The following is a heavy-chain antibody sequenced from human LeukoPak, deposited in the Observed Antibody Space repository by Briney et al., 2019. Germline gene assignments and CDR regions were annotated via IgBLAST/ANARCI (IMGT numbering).Heavy chain of an antibody. V-gene: IGHV3-21*01. CDR1: GFTFSSYS. Sequence: PGGSLRLSCAASGFTFSSYSMNWVRQAPGKGLEWVSSISSSSSYIYYADSVKGRFTISRDNAKNSLYLQMNSLRAEDTAVYYCARVGGRYCSSTSCQTDVDTAMAYFDYWGQGTLVTVSS. J-gene: IGHJ4*02. D-gene: IGHD2-2*01. CDR3: ARVGGRYCSSTSCQTDVDTAMAYFDY. CDR2: ISSSSSYI.